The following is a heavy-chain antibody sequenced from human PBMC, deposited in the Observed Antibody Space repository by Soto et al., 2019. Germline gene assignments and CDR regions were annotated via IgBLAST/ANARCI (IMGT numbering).Heavy chain of an antibody. CDR3: ARDRGPNTFDY. CDR2: IKQDGSET. CDR1: GFTFSTSW. V-gene: IGHV3-7*01. J-gene: IGHJ4*02. Sequence: EVQLVESGGGLVQPGGSLRLSCAASGFTFSTSWMTWVRQAPGKGLEWVANIKQDGSETYYLDSVKGRFTVSKDNAKNSLYLQMNSLSAEDTAVYYCARDRGPNTFDYWGQGTLVTVSS.